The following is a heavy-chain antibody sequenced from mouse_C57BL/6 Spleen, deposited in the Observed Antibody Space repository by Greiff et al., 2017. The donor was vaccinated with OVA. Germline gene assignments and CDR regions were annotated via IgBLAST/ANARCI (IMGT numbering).Heavy chain of an antibody. CDR2: IDPETGGT. J-gene: IGHJ4*01. Sequence: QVHVKQSGAELVRPGASVTLSCKASGYTFTDYEMHWVKQTPVHGLEWIGAIDPETGGTAYNQKFKGKAILTADKSSSTAYMELRSLTSEDSAVYYCTRDGYYGSRGAMDYWGQGTSVTVSS. D-gene: IGHD1-1*01. V-gene: IGHV1-15*01. CDR1: GYTFTDYE. CDR3: TRDGYYGSRGAMDY.